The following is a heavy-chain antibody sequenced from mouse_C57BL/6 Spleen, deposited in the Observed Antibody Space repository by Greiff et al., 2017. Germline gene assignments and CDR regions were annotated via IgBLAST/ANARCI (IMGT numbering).Heavy chain of an antibody. CDR3: TRGDYYEAY. CDR1: GYTFTDYE. V-gene: IGHV1-15*01. CDR2: IDPETGGT. Sequence: SGAELVRPGASVTLSCKASGYTFTDYEMHWVKQTPVHGLEWIGAIDPETGGTAYNQKFKGKAILTADKSSSTAYMRLRRLTSEDSAVYECTRGDYYEAYWGQGTLLTVSA. J-gene: IGHJ3*01. D-gene: IGHD1-1*01.